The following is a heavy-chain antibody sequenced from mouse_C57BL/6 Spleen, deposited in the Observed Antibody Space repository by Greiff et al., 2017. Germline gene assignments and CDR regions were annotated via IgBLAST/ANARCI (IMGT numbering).Heavy chain of an antibody. J-gene: IGHJ2*01. D-gene: IGHD2-3*01. CDR1: GFTFNTYA. CDR3: VRDSGWLLGFDY. V-gene: IGHV10-3*01. CDR2: IRSKSSNYAT. Sequence: VQLQQSGGGLVQPKGSLKLSCAASGFTFNTYAMHWVRQAPGKGLEWVARIRSKSSNYATYYADSVKDRFTISRDDSQSMLYLQMNNLKTEDTAMYYCVRDSGWLLGFDYWGQGTTLTVSS.